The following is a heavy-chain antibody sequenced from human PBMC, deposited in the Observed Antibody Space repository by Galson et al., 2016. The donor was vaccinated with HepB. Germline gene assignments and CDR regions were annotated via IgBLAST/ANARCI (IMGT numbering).Heavy chain of an antibody. V-gene: IGHV3-74*01. D-gene: IGHD5-12*01. J-gene: IGHJ4*02. CDR3: ARGGYDGYEINY. CDR2: INSDGSRR. CDR1: GFAFSSYW. Sequence: SLRLSCAASGFAFSSYWMYWVRQPPGKGLVWVSRINSDGSRRTYADSVKGRFTISRDNARNTLYLQMDGLRAEDTAGYYCARGGYDGYEINYWGQGTLVSVSS.